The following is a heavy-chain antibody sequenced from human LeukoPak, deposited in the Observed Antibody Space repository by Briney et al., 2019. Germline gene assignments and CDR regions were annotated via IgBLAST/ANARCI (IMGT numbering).Heavy chain of an antibody. CDR2: ISSSSSYI. V-gene: IGHV3-21*01. J-gene: IGHJ6*03. D-gene: IGHD2-2*01. Sequence: NPGGSLRLSCAASGFTFNTYAMNWVRQAPGKGLEWVSSISSSSSYIYYADSVKGRFTISRDNAKNSLYLQMNSLRAEDTAVYYCARGNVVVVPAAYPDYGYYYYMDVWGKGTTVTVSS. CDR3: ARGNVVVVPAAYPDYGYYYYMDV. CDR1: GFTFNTYA.